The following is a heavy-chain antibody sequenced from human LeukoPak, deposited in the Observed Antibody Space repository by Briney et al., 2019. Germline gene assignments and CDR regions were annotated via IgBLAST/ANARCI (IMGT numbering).Heavy chain of an antibody. V-gene: IGHV4-39*07. CDR3: ARGMPPHYDYVWGSYRYPAPASDFDY. CDR2: IYYSGST. CDR1: GGSISSSSYY. J-gene: IGHJ4*02. D-gene: IGHD3-16*02. Sequence: SETLSLTCTVSGGSISSSSYYWGWIRQPPGKGLEWIGSIYYSGSTYYNPSLKSRVTISVDTSKNQFSLKLSSVTAADTAVYYCARGMPPHYDYVWGSYRYPAPASDFDYWGQGTLVTVSS.